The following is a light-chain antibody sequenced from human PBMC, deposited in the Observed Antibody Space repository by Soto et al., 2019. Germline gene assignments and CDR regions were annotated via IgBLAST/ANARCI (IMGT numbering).Light chain of an antibody. CDR3: SSYSISTAYL. V-gene: IGLV2-14*01. CDR2: EVS. Sequence: QSVLTRPASVSGSPGQSITISCSGTSSDVGSYDHVAWYQQFPGKTPKLMIYEVSNRPSGVSSRFSGSKSGNTASLTISGLQAEDEADYFCSSYSISTAYLFGTGTKVTVL. J-gene: IGLJ1*01. CDR1: SSDVGSYDH.